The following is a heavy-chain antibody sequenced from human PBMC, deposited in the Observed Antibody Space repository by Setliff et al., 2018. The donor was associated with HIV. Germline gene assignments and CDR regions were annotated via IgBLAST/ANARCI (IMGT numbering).Heavy chain of an antibody. CDR2: IYYSGST. CDR3: ARGPRGIAVAGDAFDI. Sequence: SETLSLTCTVSGGSISSYYWSWIRQPPGKGLEWIGYIYYSGSTNYNPSLKSRVTISVDTSKNQFSLKPSSVTAADTAVYYCARGPRGIAVAGDAFDIWGQGTMVTVSS. V-gene: IGHV4-59*01. D-gene: IGHD6-19*01. J-gene: IGHJ3*02. CDR1: GGSISSYY.